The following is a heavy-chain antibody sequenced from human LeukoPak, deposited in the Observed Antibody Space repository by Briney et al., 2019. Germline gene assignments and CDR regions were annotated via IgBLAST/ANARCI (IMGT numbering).Heavy chain of an antibody. CDR1: GFTFSSYW. Sequence: GGSLRLSCAASGFTFSSYWMHWVRQAPGKGLVWISRINSDGSSTSYADSVKGRFTISRDNAKNTLYLQMNSLRAEDTAVYYCAKDGFGSSWFFDYWGQGTLVTVSS. CDR2: INSDGSST. J-gene: IGHJ4*02. CDR3: AKDGFGSSWFFDY. D-gene: IGHD6-13*01. V-gene: IGHV3-74*01.